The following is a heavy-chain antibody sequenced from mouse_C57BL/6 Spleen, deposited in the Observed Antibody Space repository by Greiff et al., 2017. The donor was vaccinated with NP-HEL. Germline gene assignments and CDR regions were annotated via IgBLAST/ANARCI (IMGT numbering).Heavy chain of an antibody. D-gene: IGHD2-1*01. J-gene: IGHJ1*03. CDR1: DSEVFPIAY. CDR2: ILPSIGRT. V-gene: IGHV15-2*01. Sequence: QVHVKQSGSELRSPGSSVKLSCKDFDSEVFPIAYMSWVRQKPGHGFEWIGGILPSIGRTIYGEKFEDKATLDADTLSNTAYLELNSLTSEDSAIYYCARGSIYGNYSYWYFDVWGTGTTVTDSS. CDR3: ARGSIYGNYSYWYFDV.